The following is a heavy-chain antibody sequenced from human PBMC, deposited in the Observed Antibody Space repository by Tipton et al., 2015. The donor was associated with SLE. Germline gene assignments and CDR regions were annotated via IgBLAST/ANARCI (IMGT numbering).Heavy chain of an antibody. Sequence: TLSLTCTVSGGSISSYYWSWIRQPPGKGLEWIGYIYYSGSTNYNPSLKSRVTISVDTSKNQFSLKLSSVTAADTAVYYCARAPQGIFDYWGQGTLVNVSS. CDR3: ARAPQGIFDY. D-gene: IGHD2-15*01. J-gene: IGHJ4*02. V-gene: IGHV4-59*01. CDR1: GGSISSYY. CDR2: IYYSGST.